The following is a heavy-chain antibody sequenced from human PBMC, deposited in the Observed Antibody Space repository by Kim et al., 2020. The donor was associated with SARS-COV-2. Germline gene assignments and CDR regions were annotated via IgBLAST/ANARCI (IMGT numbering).Heavy chain of an antibody. J-gene: IGHJ6*02. CDR1: GGSIISNPSS. CDR2: IFHSGST. V-gene: IGHV4-39*01. CDR3: ARLIRLVGLDV. Sequence: SETLSLTCTVSGGSIISNPSSFFFFRQPPGKGLEHIGSIFHSGSTDYNPSLKSRVTISVDTSKNQFSLKLSSVTAADTAVYYCARLIRLVGLDVWGQGTTVTVSS. D-gene: IGHD1-1*01.